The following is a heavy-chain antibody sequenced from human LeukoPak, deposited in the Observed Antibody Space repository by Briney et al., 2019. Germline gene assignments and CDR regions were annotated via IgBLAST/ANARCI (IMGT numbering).Heavy chain of an antibody. D-gene: IGHD1-1*01. V-gene: IGHV1-18*01. J-gene: IGHJ6*02. CDR1: GYTFTSYG. CDR2: ISAYNGNT. Sequence: GASVKVSCKASGYTFTSYGISWVRQAPGQGLEWMGWISAYNGNTNYAQKLQGRVTMTTDTSTSTAYMELRSLRSDDTAVYYCARTTTPDTYHYVMDVWGQGTTVTVSS. CDR3: ARTTTPDTYHYVMDV.